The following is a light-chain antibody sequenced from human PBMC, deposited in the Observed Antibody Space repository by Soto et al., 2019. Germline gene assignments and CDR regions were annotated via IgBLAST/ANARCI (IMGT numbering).Light chain of an antibody. CDR2: AAS. CDR1: QGITNY. V-gene: IGKV1-27*01. CDR3: QKYNSAPPFT. J-gene: IGKJ3*01. Sequence: DIQMTQSPSSLSAFVGDRVTITCRASQGITNYLAWYQQKPGKVPKLLIYAASTLQSGVPSRFSGSRSGTDFTLTISSLQPEDVATYYCQKYNSAPPFTFGPGTKVDIK.